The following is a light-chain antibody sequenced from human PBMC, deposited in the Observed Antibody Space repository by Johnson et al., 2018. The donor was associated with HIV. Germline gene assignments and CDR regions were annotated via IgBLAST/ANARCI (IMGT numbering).Light chain of an antibody. Sequence: QSVLTQPPSVSAAPGQKVTISCSGSSSNIGNNYVSWYQQLPGTAPKLLIYDNNKRPSGIPDRFSGSKSGTSATLGITGLQTGDEADYYCGTWDSGLSAGNVFGTGTKVTVL. CDR2: DNN. CDR3: GTWDSGLSAGNV. CDR1: SSNIGNNY. J-gene: IGLJ1*01. V-gene: IGLV1-51*01.